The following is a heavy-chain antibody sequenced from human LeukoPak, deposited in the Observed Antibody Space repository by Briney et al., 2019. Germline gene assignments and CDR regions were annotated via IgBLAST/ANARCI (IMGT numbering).Heavy chain of an antibody. CDR2: IYYSGST. CDR3: ARGVTLIVVVIHDWYFDL. D-gene: IGHD3-22*01. Sequence: SSETLSLTCTVSGGSTSSSSYYWGWIRQPPGKGLEWIGSIYYSGSTSYNPSLKSRVTISVDTSKNQFSLKLSSVTAADTAVYYCARGVTLIVVVIHDWYFDLWGRGTVFTVSS. CDR1: GGSTSSSSYY. V-gene: IGHV4-39*01. J-gene: IGHJ2*01.